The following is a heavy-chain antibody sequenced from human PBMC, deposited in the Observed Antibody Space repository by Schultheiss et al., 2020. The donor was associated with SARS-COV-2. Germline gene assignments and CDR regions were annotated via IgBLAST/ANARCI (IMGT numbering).Heavy chain of an antibody. CDR1: GASISRGDYY. J-gene: IGHJ5*01. Sequence: SQTLSLTCTVSGASISRGDYYWSWIRQPAGKGLEWIGYIYYSGSTYYNPSLKSRVTISRDTSKKQFSLKLSSVTAADTAVYYCVREGDYGDYHTFASWGQGTLVTVSS. CDR3: VREGDYGDYHTFAS. V-gene: IGHV4-61*10. D-gene: IGHD4-17*01. CDR2: IYYSGST.